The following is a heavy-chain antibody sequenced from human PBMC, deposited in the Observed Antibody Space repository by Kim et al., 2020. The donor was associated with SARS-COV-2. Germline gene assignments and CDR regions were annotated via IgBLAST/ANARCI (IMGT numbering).Heavy chain of an antibody. CDR1: GFTFSSYA. D-gene: IGHD4-17*01. CDR3: AKQADGYGDFIGYYFDY. CDR2: ISGSGGST. Sequence: GGSLRLSCAASGFTFSSYAMSWVRQAPGKGLEWVSAISGSGGSTYYADSVKGRFTISRDNSKNTLYLQMNSLRAEDTAVYYCAKQADGYGDFIGYYFDYWGQGTLVTVSS. J-gene: IGHJ4*02. V-gene: IGHV3-23*01.